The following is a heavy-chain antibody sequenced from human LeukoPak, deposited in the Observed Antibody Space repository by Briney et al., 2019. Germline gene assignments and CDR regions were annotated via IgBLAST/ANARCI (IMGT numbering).Heavy chain of an antibody. J-gene: IGHJ4*02. CDR2: INETGNTI. CDR3: ARATLGGVLGY. D-gene: IGHD3-16*01. CDR1: GFTFSDYY. Sequence: NPGGSLRLSCVASGFTFSDYYMSWIRQAPGKGLEWVSYINETGNTIYYADSVRDRFTVSRDNAKNSLYLQMNSLRAEDTAVYYCARATLGGVLGYWGQGTLVTVPS. V-gene: IGHV3-11*01.